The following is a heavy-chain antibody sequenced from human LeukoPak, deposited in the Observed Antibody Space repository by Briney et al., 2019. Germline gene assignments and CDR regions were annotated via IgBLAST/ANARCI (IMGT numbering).Heavy chain of an antibody. CDR3: ARGPLLWELPSDY. D-gene: IGHD1-26*01. CDR2: INNDGSDT. J-gene: IGHJ4*02. V-gene: IGHV3-74*03. CDR1: GFTFSTFW. Sequence: GGSLRLSCAASGFTFSTFWMHWVRQAPGKGLMWVSQINNDGSDTKYADSVKGRFTISRDNAKNTVYLQMNSLRADDTAVYYCARGPLLWELPSDYWGQGTLVTVSS.